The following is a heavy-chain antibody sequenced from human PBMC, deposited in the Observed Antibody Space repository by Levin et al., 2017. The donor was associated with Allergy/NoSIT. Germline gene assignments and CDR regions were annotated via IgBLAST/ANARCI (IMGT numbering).Heavy chain of an antibody. V-gene: IGHV3-73*01. J-gene: IGHJ5*02. CDR2: IRSKANSYAT. CDR3: TRQVRGYSYGYVVNWFDP. Sequence: PGGSLRLSCAASGFTFSGSAMHWVRQASGKGLEWVGRIRSKANSYATAYAASVKGRFTISRDDSKNTAYLQMNSLKTEDTAVYYCTRQVRGYSYGYVVNWFDPWGQGTLVTVSS. D-gene: IGHD5-18*01. CDR1: GFTFSGSA.